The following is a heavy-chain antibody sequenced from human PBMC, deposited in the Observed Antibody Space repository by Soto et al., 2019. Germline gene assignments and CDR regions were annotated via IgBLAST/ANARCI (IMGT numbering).Heavy chain of an antibody. Sequence: GGSLRLSCAASGFTFSSYSMNWVRQAPGKGLEWVSSISSSSSYIYYADSVKGRFTISRDNAKNSLYLQMNSLRAEDTAVYYCARALYDFWSGYYPDAFDIWGQGTMVTVSS. V-gene: IGHV3-21*01. J-gene: IGHJ3*02. D-gene: IGHD3-3*01. CDR2: ISSSSSYI. CDR3: ARALYDFWSGYYPDAFDI. CDR1: GFTFSSYS.